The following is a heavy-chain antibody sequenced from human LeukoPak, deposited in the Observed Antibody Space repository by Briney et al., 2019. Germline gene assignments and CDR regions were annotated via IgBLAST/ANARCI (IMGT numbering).Heavy chain of an antibody. V-gene: IGHV4-30-2*01. CDR3: AGGFYGAGSHFDY. J-gene: IGHJ4*02. CDR2: IFHTGHT. CDR1: GGSISSGDFP. Sequence: PSQTLSLTCAVSGGSISSGDFPWSWIRQPPGKALEWIGYIFHTGHTSYNPSLKSRVTISVDMSKNQLSLRLTSVTAADTAVYYCAGGFYGAGSHFDYWGQGTLVTVSS. D-gene: IGHD3-10*01.